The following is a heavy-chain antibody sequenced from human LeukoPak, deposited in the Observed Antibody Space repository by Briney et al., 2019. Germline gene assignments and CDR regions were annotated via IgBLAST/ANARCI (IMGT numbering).Heavy chain of an antibody. J-gene: IGHJ4*02. D-gene: IGHD6-13*01. CDR1: GFNFVNYV. Sequence: PGGSLRLSCAASGFNFVNYVMSWVRQVPGKGPEWVSSVSGSGGRGATYYTDSVKGRFTISRDNSKNTVLLQMNSLSADDTAVYYCAKDIAASGLPRIFDFWGQGTLVTVSS. CDR3: AKDIAASGLPRIFDF. V-gene: IGHV3-23*01. CDR2: VSGSGGRGAT.